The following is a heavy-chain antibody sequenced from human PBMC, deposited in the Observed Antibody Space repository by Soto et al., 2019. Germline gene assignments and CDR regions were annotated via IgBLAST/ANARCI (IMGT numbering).Heavy chain of an antibody. CDR1: GFTFSSYS. Sequence: GGSLRLSCVASGFTFSSYSMSWVRQAPGKGLEWVSGFRAGGDDGTTYYADSVKGRFTISRDNSKNTLFLQMNSLRAEDTAIYYCAKKVNSGSGSQYFDYFGQGTLVNVSS. V-gene: IGHV3-23*01. CDR3: AKKVNSGSGSQYFDY. J-gene: IGHJ4*02. CDR2: FRAGGDDGTT. D-gene: IGHD3-10*01.